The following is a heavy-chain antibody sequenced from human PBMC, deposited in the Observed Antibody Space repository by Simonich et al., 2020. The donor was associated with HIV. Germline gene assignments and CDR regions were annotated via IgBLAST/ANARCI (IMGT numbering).Heavy chain of an antibody. CDR1: GFTFDNYA. D-gene: IGHD1-7*01. CDR3: ARELELRNDYYYYMDV. V-gene: IGHV3-9*03. Sequence: EVQLVESGGGLVQPGRSLRLSCSASGFTFDNYAMHWVRQAPGKGLEWVSCINGKSGKMAYADSVKGRFTISRDNAKNSLYLQMNSLRPEDMALYYCARELELRNDYYYYMDVWGKGTTVTVSS. CDR2: INGKSGKM. J-gene: IGHJ6*03.